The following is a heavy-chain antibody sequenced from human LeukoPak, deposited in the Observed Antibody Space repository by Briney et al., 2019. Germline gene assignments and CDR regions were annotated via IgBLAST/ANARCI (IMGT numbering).Heavy chain of an antibody. CDR3: TSDFPGESYYYFDY. J-gene: IGHJ4*02. V-gene: IGHV3-15*01. Sequence: PGGSLRLSCAASGFTFSNAWMSWVRQAPGKGLEWVGRIKSKTDGGTTDYAAPVKGRFTISRDDSKNTLYLQMNSLKTEDTAVYYCTSDFPGESYYYFDYWGQGTLVTVSS. CDR1: GFTFSNAW. D-gene: IGHD1-26*01. CDR2: IKSKTDGGTT.